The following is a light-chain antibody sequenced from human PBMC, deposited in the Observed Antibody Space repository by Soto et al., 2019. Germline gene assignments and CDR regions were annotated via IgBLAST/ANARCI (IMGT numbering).Light chain of an antibody. Sequence: QSALTQPASVSGSPGQSITIPCSGRSSDLGGLNYVSWYQQHPGKVPKLIIYKVDNRPSGISDRFSGSSSGAERYLTISSLQSEDEADYYCQTWGTGGWVFGGGTKLTVL. CDR3: QTWGTGGWV. J-gene: IGLJ3*02. CDR2: KVD. V-gene: IGLV2-14*01. CDR1: SSDLGGLNY.